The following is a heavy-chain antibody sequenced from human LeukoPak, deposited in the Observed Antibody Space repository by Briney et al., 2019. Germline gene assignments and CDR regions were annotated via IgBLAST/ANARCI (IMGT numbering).Heavy chain of an antibody. J-gene: IGHJ4*02. CDR2: INTYNGNT. D-gene: IGHD6-19*01. CDR3: ARQAGGYSSGWYQFHFDY. Sequence: ASVKVSCKASGYTLTSNGISWVRQAPGQGLEWMGWINTYNGNTNYAQNLQGRVTMTTDTSTSTAYMEPRSLRSDDTAVYYCARQAGGYSSGWYQFHFDYWGQGTLVTVSS. CDR1: GYTLTSNG. V-gene: IGHV1-18*04.